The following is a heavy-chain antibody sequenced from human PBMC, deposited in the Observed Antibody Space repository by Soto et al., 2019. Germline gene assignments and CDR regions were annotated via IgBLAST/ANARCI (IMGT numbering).Heavy chain of an antibody. V-gene: IGHV4-30-4*01. Sequence: QVRLQESGPGLVKPSQTVSLTCTVSGGSISSGDYYWSWIRQPPGKGLEWIGYIYYSGSTYYKPSLKSRVTISVDTSKNQFSLKLSSVTAADTAVYYCARESGIAVVERYFQHCRQGTLVTVSS. J-gene: IGHJ1*01. CDR2: IYYSGST. D-gene: IGHD6-19*01. CDR1: GGSISSGDYY. CDR3: ARESGIAVVERYFQH.